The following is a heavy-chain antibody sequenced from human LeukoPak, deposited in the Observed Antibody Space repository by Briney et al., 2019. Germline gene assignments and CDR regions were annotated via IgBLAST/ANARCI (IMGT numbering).Heavy chain of an antibody. CDR3: ARIPDDSSGYCTPYFDY. V-gene: IGHV2-70*01. CDR2: IDWDDDK. J-gene: IGHJ4*02. Sequence: SGPALVKPTQTLTLTCTFSGFSLSTSGMCVSWIRQPPGKALERLALIDWDDDKYYSTSLKTRLTISKDTSKNQVVLTMTNMDPVDTATYYCARIPDDSSGYCTPYFDYWGQGTLVTVSS. CDR1: GFSLSTSGMC. D-gene: IGHD3-22*01.